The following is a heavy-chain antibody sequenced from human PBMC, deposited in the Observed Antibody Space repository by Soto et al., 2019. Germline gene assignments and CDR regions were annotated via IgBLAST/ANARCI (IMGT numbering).Heavy chain of an antibody. Sequence: HITLKESGPTLVKPTQPLTLTCTFSGFSLSSTEEGVGWLRQPPGKAPEWLELIYLDDDKRYSPSLKTRLTITKDTSKKQVVLTMNNVDPVDTATYVCAHGSCSGADCCPNPYFDYWGQGILVTVSS. CDR1: GFSLSSTEEG. CDR2: IYLDDDK. V-gene: IGHV2-5*02. D-gene: IGHD2-15*01. J-gene: IGHJ4*02. CDR3: AHGSCSGADCCPNPYFDY.